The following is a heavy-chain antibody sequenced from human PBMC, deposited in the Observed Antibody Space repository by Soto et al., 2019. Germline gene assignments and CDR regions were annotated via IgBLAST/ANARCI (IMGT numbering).Heavy chain of an antibody. CDR3: ARDKRRWLQSTEYYFDY. CDR1: GYTFTSYG. V-gene: IGHV1-18*01. D-gene: IGHD5-12*01. J-gene: IGHJ4*02. CDR2: LSAYNGNT. Sequence: QVQLVQSGAEVKKPGASVKVSCKASGYTFTSYGISWVRQAPGQGREWMGWLSAYNGNTNYAQKLQGRVTMTTDTSTSTAYMELRSLRSDDTAVYYCARDKRRWLQSTEYYFDYWGQGTLVTVSS.